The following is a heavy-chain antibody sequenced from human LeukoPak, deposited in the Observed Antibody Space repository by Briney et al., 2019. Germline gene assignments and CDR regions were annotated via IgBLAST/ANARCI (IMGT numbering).Heavy chain of an antibody. J-gene: IGHJ3*02. CDR3: ARIRDGYNDAYDI. V-gene: IGHV1-2*02. D-gene: IGHD5-24*01. Sequence: ASVKVSCKASGYTFSDHYIHWVRQAPGQGLEWMGWINPNSGGTKFAQKFQGRVTMTRDTSISTVYMGLSSLRSEDTAVYYCARIRDGYNDAYDIWGQGTMVTVSS. CDR1: GYTFSDHY. CDR2: INPNSGGT.